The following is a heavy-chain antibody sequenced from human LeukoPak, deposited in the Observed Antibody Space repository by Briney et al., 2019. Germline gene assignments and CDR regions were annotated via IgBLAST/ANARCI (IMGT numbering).Heavy chain of an antibody. CDR2: IYHSGST. CDR3: ARVPAATYYFDY. V-gene: IGHV4-38-2*02. J-gene: IGHJ4*02. Sequence: PSETLSLTCTVSGYSISSGYYWGWIRQPLGKGLEWIGSIYHSGSTYYNPSLKSRVTISVDTSKNQFSLKLSSVTAADTAVYYCARVPAATYYFDYWGQGTLVTVSS. D-gene: IGHD2-2*01. CDR1: GYSISSGYY.